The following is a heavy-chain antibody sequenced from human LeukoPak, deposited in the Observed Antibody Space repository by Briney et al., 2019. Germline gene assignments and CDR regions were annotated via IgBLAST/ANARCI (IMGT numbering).Heavy chain of an antibody. CDR1: GFTFSSYG. V-gene: IGHV3-23*01. CDR2: ISGSGGST. J-gene: IGHJ4*02. CDR3: AKRGGYDPRAPDFDY. D-gene: IGHD5-12*01. Sequence: GGSLRLSCAASGFTFSSYGMTWVRQAPGKGLEWVSAISGSGGSTYYADSVKGRFTISRDNSKNTLYLQMNSLRAEDTAVYYCAKRGGYDPRAPDFDYWGQGTLVTVSS.